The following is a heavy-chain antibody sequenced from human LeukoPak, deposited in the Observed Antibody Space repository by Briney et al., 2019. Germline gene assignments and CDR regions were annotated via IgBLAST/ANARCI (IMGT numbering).Heavy chain of an antibody. CDR2: ISYDGSNK. CDR1: GFTFSSYG. CDR3: ARGMGSKRPTEPDC. V-gene: IGHV3-30*03. D-gene: IGHD3-10*01. J-gene: IGHJ4*02. Sequence: GGSLRLSCAASGFTFSSYGMHWVRQAPGKGLEWVAVISYDGSNKYYADSVKGRFTISRDNSKNTLYLQMNSLRAEDTAVYYCARGMGSKRPTEPDCWGQGTLVTVSS.